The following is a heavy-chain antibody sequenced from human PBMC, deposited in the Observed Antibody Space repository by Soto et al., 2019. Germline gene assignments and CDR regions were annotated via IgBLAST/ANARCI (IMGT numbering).Heavy chain of an antibody. CDR2: ISYDGSNK. Sequence: QVQLVESGGGVVQPGRSLRLSCAASGFTFSSYGMHWVRQAPGKGLEWVAVISYDGSNKYYADSVKGRFTISRDNSKNTLYLQMNSLRAEDTAVYYCARRPGIAVAGTQHYYYGMDVWGQGTTVTVSS. D-gene: IGHD6-19*01. V-gene: IGHV3-30*03. J-gene: IGHJ6*02. CDR3: ARRPGIAVAGTQHYYYGMDV. CDR1: GFTFSSYG.